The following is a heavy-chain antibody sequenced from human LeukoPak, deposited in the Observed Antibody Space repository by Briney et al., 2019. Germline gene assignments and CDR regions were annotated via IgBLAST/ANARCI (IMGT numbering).Heavy chain of an antibody. V-gene: IGHV3-11*01. CDR3: ARVLRYCSGGNCYSGGLGYMDV. J-gene: IGHJ6*03. CDR1: GVTFSDYN. CDR2: ISRSGSTK. D-gene: IGHD2-15*01. Sequence: PGGSLRLSCAASGVTFSDYNMRWIRQAPGKGLEWVSSISRSGSTKYYADSVKGRFTISRDNAKNSLFLQMNSLRAEDTAVYYCARVLRYCSGGNCYSGGLGYMDVWGKGTTITISS.